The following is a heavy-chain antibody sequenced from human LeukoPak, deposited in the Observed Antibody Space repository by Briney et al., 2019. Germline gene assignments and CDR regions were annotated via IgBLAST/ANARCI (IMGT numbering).Heavy chain of an antibody. Sequence: PGGSLRLSCAASGFTLSNYGLHWVRQAPGKGLEWVAVISYDGRTIYYAASVKGRFSISRDNSKNTLYLQMNSLRADDTAMYYCAKEFCGGACYSDYFDSWGQGTLVTVSS. V-gene: IGHV3-30*18. CDR3: AKEFCGGACYSDYFDS. CDR2: ISYDGRTI. J-gene: IGHJ4*02. CDR1: GFTLSNYG. D-gene: IGHD2-21*02.